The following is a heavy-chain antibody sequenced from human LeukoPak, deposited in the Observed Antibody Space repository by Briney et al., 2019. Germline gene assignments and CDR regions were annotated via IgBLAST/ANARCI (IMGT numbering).Heavy chain of an antibody. CDR3: ARGPGYSSGWFSAFDI. CDR2: INHSGST. V-gene: IGHV4-34*01. J-gene: IGHJ3*02. CDR1: GGYFSGYY. Sequence: PSETLSLTCAVYGGYFSGYYWSWIRQPPGKGLEWIGEINHSGSTNYNPSLKSRVTISVHTSKNQCPPKLSSVTAADTAVYYCARGPGYSSGWFSAFDIWGQGTMVTVSS. D-gene: IGHD6-19*01.